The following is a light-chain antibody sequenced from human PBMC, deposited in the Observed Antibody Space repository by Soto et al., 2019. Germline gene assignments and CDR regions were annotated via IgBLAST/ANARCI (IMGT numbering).Light chain of an antibody. J-gene: IGKJ1*01. Sequence: EIVLTQSPATLSASPGERVTVXRPASQSVSSTYLAWYQQKPGQAPRLLIYGASSRAIGIPARFSGSGSGTDFTLTISRLEPEDFAVYYCQQYGSSPATFGQGTKVDIK. CDR1: QSVSSTY. CDR2: GAS. V-gene: IGKV3-20*01. CDR3: QQYGSSPAT.